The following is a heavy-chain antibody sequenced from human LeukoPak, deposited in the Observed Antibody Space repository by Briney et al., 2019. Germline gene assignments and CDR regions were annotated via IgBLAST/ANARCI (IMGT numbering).Heavy chain of an antibody. CDR3: ARGGGDYCFDY. CDR1: GFTFSGYA. V-gene: IGHV3-23*01. Sequence: GGSLRLSCAASGFTFSGYAMNWVRQAPGKGLEWVSHISTGDSTYYPDSVKGRFTVSRDNSKNTLYLQMNSLGAEDTAVYFCARGGGDYCFDYWGQGALVTVSS. CDR2: ISTGDST. J-gene: IGHJ4*02. D-gene: IGHD2-21*02.